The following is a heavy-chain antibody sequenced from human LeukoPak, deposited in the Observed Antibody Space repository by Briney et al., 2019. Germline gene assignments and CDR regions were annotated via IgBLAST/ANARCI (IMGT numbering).Heavy chain of an antibody. Sequence: ASVKVSCKASGYTFTGYYMHWVRQAPGQGLEWMGWINSNSGGTNYAQKFQGRVTMTRDTSISTAYMELSRLRSDDTAVYYCARAVSRGSSTSCLGYWGQGTLVTVSS. D-gene: IGHD2-2*01. CDR3: ARAVSRGSSTSCLGY. CDR2: INSNSGGT. V-gene: IGHV1-2*02. J-gene: IGHJ4*02. CDR1: GYTFTGYY.